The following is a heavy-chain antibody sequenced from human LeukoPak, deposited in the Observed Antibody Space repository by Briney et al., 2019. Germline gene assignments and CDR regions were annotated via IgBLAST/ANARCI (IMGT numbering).Heavy chain of an antibody. CDR3: AKWPEGATPKFHH. V-gene: IGHV3-23*01. CDR1: GFTFSSYA. CDR2: ISASGHAT. D-gene: IGHD1-26*01. Sequence: GGSLRLSCAASGFTFSSYAMSWVRQAPGKGLEAPGKGLEWVATISASGHATYYPDSVRGRFTISRDNSKSTLHLQMDSLRAEDSALYYCAKWPEGATPKFHHWGQGTLVTVSS. J-gene: IGHJ4*02.